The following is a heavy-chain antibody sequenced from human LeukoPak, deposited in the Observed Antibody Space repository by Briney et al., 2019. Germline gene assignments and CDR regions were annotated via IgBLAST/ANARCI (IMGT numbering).Heavy chain of an antibody. Sequence: NASETLSLTCTVSGGSISSYYWNWIRQPPGKGLEWIGYIYYSGSTNYNPSLKSRVTISVDTSKNQFSLKLSSVTAADTAVYYCARVQYQLPHYYMDVWGKGTTVTVSS. J-gene: IGHJ6*03. CDR1: GGSISSYY. CDR3: ARVQYQLPHYYMDV. V-gene: IGHV4-59*01. CDR2: IYYSGST. D-gene: IGHD2-2*01.